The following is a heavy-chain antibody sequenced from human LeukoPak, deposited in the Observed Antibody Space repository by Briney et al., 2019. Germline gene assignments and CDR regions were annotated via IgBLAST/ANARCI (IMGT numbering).Heavy chain of an antibody. CDR3: ARDRSSGWWAFDI. Sequence: SETLSLTCTVSGGSISSYYWSWIRQPPGKGLEWIGYIYYSGSTNYNPSLKSRVTISVDTSKNQFSLKLSSVTAADTAVYYCARDRSSGWWAFDIWGQGTMVTVSS. CDR2: IYYSGST. V-gene: IGHV4-59*01. J-gene: IGHJ3*02. CDR1: GGSISSYY. D-gene: IGHD6-19*01.